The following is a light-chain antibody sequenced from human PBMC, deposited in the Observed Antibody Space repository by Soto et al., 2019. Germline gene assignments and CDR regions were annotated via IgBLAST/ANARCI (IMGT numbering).Light chain of an antibody. CDR2: GNS. V-gene: IGLV1-40*01. CDR3: QSYDSSLSAL. CDR1: SSNIGAGSD. J-gene: IGLJ3*02. Sequence: QSVLTQPPSLSGAPGQRVTISCTGSSSNIGAGSDVHWYQQLPGTAPKLLIYGNSNRPSGVPDRFSGSKSGTSASLAITGLQAEDEADYYCQSYDSSLSALFGGGTKLTVL.